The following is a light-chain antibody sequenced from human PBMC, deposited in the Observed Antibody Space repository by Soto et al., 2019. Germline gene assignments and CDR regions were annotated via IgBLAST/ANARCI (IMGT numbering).Light chain of an antibody. CDR3: QQYGSSPSWT. V-gene: IGKV3-20*01. CDR2: GAS. J-gene: IGKJ1*01. Sequence: EVVLTQSPGTLALSPGESATLCFRAGPSVSSSYLAWYQQKPAQAPRLLIYGASSRATGIPERFRSSGSGTEFTLTISRLEPEDYAVYYCQQYGSSPSWTFGQGTKVDIK. CDR1: PSVSSSY.